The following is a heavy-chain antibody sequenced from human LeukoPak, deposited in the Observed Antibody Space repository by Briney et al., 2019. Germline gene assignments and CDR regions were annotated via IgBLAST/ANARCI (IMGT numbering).Heavy chain of an antibody. CDR2: ISSSSRYI. CDR3: AKEWGSYKSSWYTF. V-gene: IGHV3-21*04. D-gene: IGHD2-2*02. Sequence: KAGGSLRLSCAASGFTFISYSMNWVRQAPGKGLEWVSSISSSSRYIYYADSVKGRFTISRDNAKNSLYLQLNSLRAEDTAVYYCAKEWGSYKSSWYTFWGQGTLVAVSS. J-gene: IGHJ4*02. CDR1: GFTFISYS.